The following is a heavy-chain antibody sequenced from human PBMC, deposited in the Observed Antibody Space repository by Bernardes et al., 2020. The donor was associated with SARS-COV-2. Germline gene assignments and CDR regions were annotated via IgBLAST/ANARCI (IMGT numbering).Heavy chain of an antibody. CDR2: IWYDGSNE. CDR1: GFTFSNYG. CDR3: ARGGGTMVQGDHYPRIYYYYGMDV. Sequence: GGSLRLSCAVSGFTFSNYGMHWVRQAPCQGLEWVAVIWYDGSNEYYADSVKGRFTVSRDNSKNTVFLKMKNLRSEETAVYYCARGGGTMVQGDHYPRIYYYYGMDVWGQGTTVTVSS. V-gene: IGHV3-33*01. D-gene: IGHD3-10*01. J-gene: IGHJ6*02.